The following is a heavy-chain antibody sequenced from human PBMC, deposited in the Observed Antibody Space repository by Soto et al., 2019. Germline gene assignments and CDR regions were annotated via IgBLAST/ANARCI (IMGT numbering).Heavy chain of an antibody. V-gene: IGHV4-28*03. CDR3: ARDSLRVYGSGSDYYYYGMDV. CDR1: GYSISSSNW. J-gene: IGHJ6*02. CDR2: IYYSGTT. D-gene: IGHD3-10*01. Sequence: SETLSLTCAVSGYSISSSNWWGWIRQPPGKGLEWIGYIYYSGTTYYNPSLKSRVTMSVDTSKNQFSLKLSSVTAADTAVYYCARDSLRVYGSGSDYYYYGMDVWGQGTTVTVSS.